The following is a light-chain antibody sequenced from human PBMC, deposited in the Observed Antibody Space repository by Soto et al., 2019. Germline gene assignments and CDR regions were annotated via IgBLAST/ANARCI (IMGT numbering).Light chain of an antibody. Sequence: DIQMTQSPSTLSASVGDRVTITCRASQSISSWLAWYQQKPGKAPKLLIYKASSLESGVPSRFSGSGSGTEFTLTISSLQPDDFAVYYCQQYYNWPTFGQGTRLEIK. CDR2: KAS. CDR1: QSISSW. J-gene: IGKJ5*01. V-gene: IGKV1-5*03. CDR3: QQYYNWPT.